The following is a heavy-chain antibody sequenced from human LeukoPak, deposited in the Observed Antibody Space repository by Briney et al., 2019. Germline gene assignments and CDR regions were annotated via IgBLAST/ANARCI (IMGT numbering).Heavy chain of an antibody. CDR2: ISSSSSYI. J-gene: IGHJ4*02. CDR1: GFTFSSYS. D-gene: IGHD6-13*01. V-gene: IGHV3-21*04. Sequence: GGSLRLSCAASGFTFSSYSMNWVRQAPGKGLEWVSSISSSSSYIYYADSVKGRFTISRDNAKNSLYLQMDNLRAEDSAMYYCAKAHSISWPYAFDSWGQGTLVTVSS. CDR3: AKAHSISWPYAFDS.